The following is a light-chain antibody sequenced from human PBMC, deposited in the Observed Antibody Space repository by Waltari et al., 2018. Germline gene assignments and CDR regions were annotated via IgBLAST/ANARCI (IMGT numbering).Light chain of an antibody. Sequence: QSVLTQPPSVSGAPGQRVTISCTGTSSNIGAGFEVFWYQQLPGSAPKLLIFASYKRSSWVPDRISGSTSGTSASLAITGLQAEDEADYYCQSYDSSLSGRVFGGGTRLTVL. CDR2: ASY. J-gene: IGLJ3*02. V-gene: IGLV1-40*01. CDR1: SSNIGAGFE. CDR3: QSYDSSLSGRV.